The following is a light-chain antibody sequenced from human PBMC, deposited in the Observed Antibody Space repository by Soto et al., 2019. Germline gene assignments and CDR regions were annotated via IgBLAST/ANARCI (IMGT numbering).Light chain of an antibody. CDR1: QSLLHSNGYNY. Sequence: DIVMTQSPLSLTVTPGEPATISCRSSQSLLHSNGYNYLDWYLQKPGQSPQLLIYLGSNRASGVPDRFSGRGSGTDFTLKISRGEAEDVGVYYCMQALQTRAWTFGQGTKVEIK. J-gene: IGKJ1*01. CDR2: LGS. V-gene: IGKV2-28*01. CDR3: MQALQTRAWT.